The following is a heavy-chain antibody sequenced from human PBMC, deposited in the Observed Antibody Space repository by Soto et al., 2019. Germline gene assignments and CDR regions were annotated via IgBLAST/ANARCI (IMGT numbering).Heavy chain of an antibody. V-gene: IGHV4-31*03. CDR1: GGSISSGGYY. J-gene: IGHJ4*02. CDR2: IYYSGST. D-gene: IGHD1-1*01. CDR3: ARMEAGRIQFDY. Sequence: QVKLQESGPGLVKPSQTLSLTCTVSGGSISSGGYYWSWIRQHPGKGLEWIGYIYYSGSTYYNPSLQSRFTIASDQSKNQCSLKLSYVTAADTAVYYCARMEAGRIQFDYWGQGTLVNVSS.